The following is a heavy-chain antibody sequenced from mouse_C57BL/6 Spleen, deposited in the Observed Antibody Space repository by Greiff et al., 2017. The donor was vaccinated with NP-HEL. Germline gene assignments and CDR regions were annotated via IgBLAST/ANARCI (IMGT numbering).Heavy chain of an antibody. Sequence: QVTLKESGAELVRPGASVTLSCKASGYTFTDYEMHWVKQTPVHGLEWIGAIDPETGGTAYNQKFKGKAILTADKSSSTAYMELRSLTSEDSAVYYCTRRGYSNPYYYAMDYWGQGTSVTVSS. V-gene: IGHV1-15*01. CDR2: IDPETGGT. CDR1: GYTFTDYE. CDR3: TRRGYSNPYYYAMDY. J-gene: IGHJ4*01. D-gene: IGHD2-5*01.